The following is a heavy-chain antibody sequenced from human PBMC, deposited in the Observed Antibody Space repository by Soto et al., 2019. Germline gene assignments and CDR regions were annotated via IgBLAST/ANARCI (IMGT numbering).Heavy chain of an antibody. CDR2: INAGNGNT. J-gene: IGHJ6*02. V-gene: IGHV1-3*01. D-gene: IGHD3-3*01. Sequence: QVQLVQSGAEVKKPGASVKVSCKASGYTFTSYAMHWVRQAPGQRLEWMGWINAGNGNTKYSQKFQGRVTITRDTSASTAYMELSSLRSEDTAVYYCALDITIFGVVLTRGGMDVWGQGTTVTVSS. CDR3: ALDITIFGVVLTRGGMDV. CDR1: GYTFTSYA.